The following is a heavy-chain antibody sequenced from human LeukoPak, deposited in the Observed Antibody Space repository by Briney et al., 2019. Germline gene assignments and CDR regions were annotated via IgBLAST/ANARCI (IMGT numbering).Heavy chain of an antibody. D-gene: IGHD6-19*01. CDR3: ARGSGSGWYDFDY. Sequence: SETLSLTCTVSGGSISSYYWSWIRQPPGKGLEWIGYIYYSGSTNYNPSLKSRVTISVDTSKNQFSLKLSSVTAADTAVYYCARGSGSGWYDFDYWGQGTLVTVS. CDR1: GGSISSYY. CDR2: IYYSGST. V-gene: IGHV4-59*01. J-gene: IGHJ4*02.